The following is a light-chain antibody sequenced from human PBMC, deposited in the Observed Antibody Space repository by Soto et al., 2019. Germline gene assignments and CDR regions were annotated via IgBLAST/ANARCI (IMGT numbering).Light chain of an antibody. Sequence: SYELTQPPSVSVAPGQTARITCGGDNIGSDSVHWYQQKPGQAPLLVVYDDSDRPSGIPERFSGFSYGNTATLTTSRVEAGDEADYYCQVWDGSSDHYVFGTGTKVTVL. CDR2: DDS. V-gene: IGLV3-21*02. J-gene: IGLJ1*01. CDR3: QVWDGSSDHYV. CDR1: NIGSDS.